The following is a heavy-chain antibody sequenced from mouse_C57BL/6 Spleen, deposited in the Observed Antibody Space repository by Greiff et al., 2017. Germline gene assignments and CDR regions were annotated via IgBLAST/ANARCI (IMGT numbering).Heavy chain of an antibody. V-gene: IGHV1-50*01. J-gene: IGHJ2*01. D-gene: IGHD2-2*01. Sequence: QVQLQQPGAELVKPGASVKLSCKASGYTFTSYWMQWVKQRPGQGLEWIGEIDPGASYTNYNQKFKGKATLTVDTSSSTAYMQLSSLTSEDSAVYCCARYSYGSPYYFDYWGQGTTLTVSA. CDR1: GYTFTSYW. CDR3: ARYSYGSPYYFDY. CDR2: IDPGASYT.